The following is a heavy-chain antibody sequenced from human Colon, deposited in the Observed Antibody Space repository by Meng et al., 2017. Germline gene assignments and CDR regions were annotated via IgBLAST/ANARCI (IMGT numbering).Heavy chain of an antibody. Sequence: GESLKISCEGSGFTFGNYWMHWVRQAPGKGLVWVSRLNIDGTITNYADSVKGRFTISRDNAKSTLFLQMNNLRVEDTAVYYCVRSLSGRSESWGQGTLVTVSS. D-gene: IGHD1-26*01. CDR2: LNIDGTIT. J-gene: IGHJ4*02. V-gene: IGHV3-74*01. CDR1: GFTFGNYW. CDR3: VRSLSGRSES.